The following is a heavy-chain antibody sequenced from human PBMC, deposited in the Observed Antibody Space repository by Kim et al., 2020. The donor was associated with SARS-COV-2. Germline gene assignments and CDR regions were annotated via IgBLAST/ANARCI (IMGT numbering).Heavy chain of an antibody. CDR3: AKSYSGSYRAPFDY. J-gene: IGHJ4*02. Sequence: YADSVKGRLTISRDNSKNTLYLQMNSLRAEDTAVYYCAKSYSGSYRAPFDYWGQGTLVTVSS. D-gene: IGHD1-26*01. V-gene: IGHV3-30*02.